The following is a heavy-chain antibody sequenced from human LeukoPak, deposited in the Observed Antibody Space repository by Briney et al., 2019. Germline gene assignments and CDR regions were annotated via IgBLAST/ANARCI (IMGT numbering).Heavy chain of an antibody. CDR1: GFTFDDYA. Sequence: GGSLRLSCAASGFTFDDYAMHWVRQAPGKGLEWVSGISWNSGSIGYADSVKGRFTISRDNAKNSLYLQMNSLRAEDTAVYYCARVGGIDHDAFDIWGQGTMVTVSS. V-gene: IGHV3-9*01. CDR2: ISWNSGSI. D-gene: IGHD4-23*01. CDR3: ARVGGIDHDAFDI. J-gene: IGHJ3*02.